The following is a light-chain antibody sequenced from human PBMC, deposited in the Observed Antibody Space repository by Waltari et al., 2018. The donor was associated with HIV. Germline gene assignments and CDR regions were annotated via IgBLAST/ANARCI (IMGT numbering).Light chain of an antibody. Sequence: DIQMTQSPSSLSASVGDRVTITCRASQSVSSYLNWYQQKPGKAPKLLIYAAASLQSGVPSRSSGSGSGTDFTLTISSLQPEDFATYYCEQSYIIPPTFGQGTRLEIK. CDR2: AAA. J-gene: IGKJ5*01. CDR1: QSVSSY. CDR3: EQSYIIPPT. V-gene: IGKV1-39*01.